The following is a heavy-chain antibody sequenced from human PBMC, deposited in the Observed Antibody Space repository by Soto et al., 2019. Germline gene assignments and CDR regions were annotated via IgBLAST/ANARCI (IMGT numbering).Heavy chain of an antibody. D-gene: IGHD6-13*01. CDR2: IGDSGGPI. J-gene: IGHJ4*02. V-gene: IGHV3-23*01. Sequence: EVHLLESGGGLVPPAGSLRLSCVASGFTFSNSAMSWVRQAPGKGLEWVSSIGDSGGPIYYADSVKGRFTISRDNSKNTLYLRMNSLRAEDTAVYYCSPGRTSSWYYFDYWGPGTLVTVTS. CDR1: GFTFSNSA. CDR3: SPGRTSSWYYFDY.